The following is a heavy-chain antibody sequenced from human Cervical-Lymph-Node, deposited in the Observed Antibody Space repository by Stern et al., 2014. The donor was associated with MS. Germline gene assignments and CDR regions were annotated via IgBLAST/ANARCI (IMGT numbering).Heavy chain of an antibody. V-gene: IGHV1-2*04. Sequence: VQLVESGAEMKKPGASVKVSCKTSGYIFTGPYVHWVRQAPGQGLVYMGWINSNSGDTIYVQKFQGWVTMTRDTSISTIYMELSRLTPDDTAVYYCARVASSGYYPDYWGQGTLVTVSS. J-gene: IGHJ4*02. D-gene: IGHD3-22*01. CDR1: GYIFTGPY. CDR2: INSNSGDT. CDR3: ARVASSGYYPDY.